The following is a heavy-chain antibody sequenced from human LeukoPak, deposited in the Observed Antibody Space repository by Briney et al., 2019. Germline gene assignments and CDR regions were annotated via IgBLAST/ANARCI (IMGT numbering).Heavy chain of an antibody. V-gene: IGHV1-2*02. D-gene: IGHD4-23*01. CDR1: GYTFTGYY. J-gene: IGHJ5*02. Sequence: ASVKVSCKASGYTFTGYYMHWVRQAPGQGLEWMGWINPNSGGTNYAQKFQGRVTMTRDTSISTAYMELSRLRSDDTAVYYCAREREDDYYGGNRFTFDPWGQGTLVTVSS. CDR3: AREREDDYYGGNRFTFDP. CDR2: INPNSGGT.